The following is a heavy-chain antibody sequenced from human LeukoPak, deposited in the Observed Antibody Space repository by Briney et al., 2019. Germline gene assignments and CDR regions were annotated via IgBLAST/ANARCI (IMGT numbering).Heavy chain of an antibody. V-gene: IGHV1-69*02. D-gene: IGHD2-15*01. CDR2: FIPILDIT. CDR3: ASMQGYCSAGTCYYYYGMDV. CDR1: GGTFSNYS. J-gene: IGHJ6*02. Sequence: SVKVSCKASGGTFSNYSINWVRQAPGQGLEWMGRFIPILDITNYVQKFQGRVTITADKSTSTAYMELSSLRSEDTAVYYCASMQGYCSAGTCYYYYGMDVWGQGTTVTVSS.